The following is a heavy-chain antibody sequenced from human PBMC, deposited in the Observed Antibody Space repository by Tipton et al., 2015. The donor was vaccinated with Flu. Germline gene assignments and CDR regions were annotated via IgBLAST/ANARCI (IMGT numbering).Heavy chain of an antibody. CDR1: GFTFSDDY. J-gene: IGHJ4*02. CDR2: ISDGGGRR. Sequence: QLVQSGGGLVKPGGYLRLSCAASGFTFSDDYMSWIRQAPGKGLEWVSTISDGGGRRYYPDSVKGRFTISRDNSKNTLYLQMNSLRAEDTAIYYCAKVIPEIVAGLDYWGQGTLVTVSS. V-gene: IGHV3-23*04. D-gene: IGHD5-12*01. CDR3: AKVIPEIVAGLDY.